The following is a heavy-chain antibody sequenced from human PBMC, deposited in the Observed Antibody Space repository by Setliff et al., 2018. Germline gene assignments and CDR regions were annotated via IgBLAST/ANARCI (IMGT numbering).Heavy chain of an antibody. Sequence: GASVKVSCKASGYNFISYGISWVRQAPGQGLEWMGWISPANGNTNYIQRFQDRVTMTIDTSTSTIYMELRSLRSDDTAVYYCVREGVDSRSSTDYRYYMDVWGKGTTVTVSS. CDR2: ISPANGNT. CDR1: GYNFISYG. D-gene: IGHD3-22*01. J-gene: IGHJ6*03. V-gene: IGHV1-18*01. CDR3: VREGVDSRSSTDYRYYMDV.